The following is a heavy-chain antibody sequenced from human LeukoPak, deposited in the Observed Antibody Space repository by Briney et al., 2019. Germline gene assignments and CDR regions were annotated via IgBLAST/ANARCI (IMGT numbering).Heavy chain of an antibody. CDR1: GYTFTNYD. V-gene: IGHV1-8*01. J-gene: IGHJ4*02. CDR2: MSASSGNT. Sequence: ASVKVSCKASGYTFTNYDINWVRQATGQGLEWLGWMSASSGNTGYPQKFQGRVSMTRATSISTAYLELSSLTFEDTAVYYCARTPPKGDIDYWGQGTLVTVSS. D-gene: IGHD2-21*02. CDR3: ARTPPKGDIDY.